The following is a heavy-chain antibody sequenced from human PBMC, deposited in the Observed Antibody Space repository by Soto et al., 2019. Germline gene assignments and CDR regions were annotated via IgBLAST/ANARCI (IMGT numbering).Heavy chain of an antibody. CDR2: IYHSGST. Sequence: QVQLQESGPGLVKPSQSLSLTCTVSGGSISSGDYYWSWIRQPQGKGLEWIGYIYHSGSTYYHTSLKSRMTKSVDTSKNQFSLKLSDVTAAYTAVCYCARGPFPHFDYWGQGTLVTVSS. CDR3: ARGPFPHFDY. J-gene: IGHJ4*02. V-gene: IGHV4-30-4*01. D-gene: IGHD3-3*02. CDR1: GGSISSGDYY.